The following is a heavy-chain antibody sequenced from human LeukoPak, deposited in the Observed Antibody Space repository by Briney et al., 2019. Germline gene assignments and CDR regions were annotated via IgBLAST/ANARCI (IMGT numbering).Heavy chain of an antibody. CDR2: ISANGVAT. J-gene: IGHJ4*02. D-gene: IGHD3-10*01. CDR3: AKERRYFGSGLDS. V-gene: IGHV3-23*01. CDR1: GFTVSSNY. Sequence: GGSLRLSCAASGFTVSSNYMSWVRQAPGKGLEWVSVISANGVATYYADSVTGRFTISRDNSKNTLYLQMNSLRAEDTAIYYCAKERRYFGSGLDSWGQGTLVTVSS.